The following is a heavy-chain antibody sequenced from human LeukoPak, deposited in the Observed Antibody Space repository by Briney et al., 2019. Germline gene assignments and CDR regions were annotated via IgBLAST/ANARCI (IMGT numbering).Heavy chain of an antibody. J-gene: IGHJ4*02. D-gene: IGHD5-12*01. CDR3: ASYGSGYDFEGGVLY. CDR1: GGSFSGYY. CDR2: INHSGST. Sequence: SETLSLTCAGYGGSFSGYYCSWIRQPPGNGLEWFGEINHSGSTNYNPSLKSRVTISVDTSKNQFSLKLSSVTAADTAVYYCASYGSGYDFEGGVLYWGQGTLVTVSS. V-gene: IGHV4-34*01.